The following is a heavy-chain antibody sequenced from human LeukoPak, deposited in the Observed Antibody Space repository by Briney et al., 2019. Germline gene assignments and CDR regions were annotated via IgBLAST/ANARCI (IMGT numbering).Heavy chain of an antibody. V-gene: IGHV3-23*01. CDR3: AKTLHGYSSSQPKIYYFDY. D-gene: IGHD6-13*01. J-gene: IGHJ4*02. CDR1: GFTSSSYA. Sequence: VGSLRLSCAASGFTSSSYAMSWVRQAPGKGLGWVSAISGSGGSTYYADSVKGRFTISRDNSKNTLYLQMNSLRAEDTAVYYCAKTLHGYSSSQPKIYYFDYWGQGTLVTVSS. CDR2: ISGSGGST.